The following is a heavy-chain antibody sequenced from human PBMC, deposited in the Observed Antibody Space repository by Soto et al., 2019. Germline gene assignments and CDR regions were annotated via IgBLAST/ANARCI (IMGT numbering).Heavy chain of an antibody. CDR3: ARHRRDLRFLEWSYYFDY. D-gene: IGHD3-3*01. CDR2: ISYDGSNK. Sequence: PGGSLRLSCAASGFTFSSDAIHWVRQAPGKGLEWVALISYDGSNKFYADSVKGRFTISRDNSKNTLYLQMNSLRAEDTAVYYCARHRRDLRFLEWSYYFDYWGQGTLVTVSS. V-gene: IGHV3-30-3*01. CDR1: GFTFSSDA. J-gene: IGHJ4*02.